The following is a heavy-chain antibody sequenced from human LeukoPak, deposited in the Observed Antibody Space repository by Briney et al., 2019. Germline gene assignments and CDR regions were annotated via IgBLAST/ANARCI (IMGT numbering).Heavy chain of an antibody. CDR2: INHSGST. CDR3: ARVVRYDSKKDC. CDR1: GGSFSGYY. Sequence: PSETLSLTCAVYGGSFSGYYWSWIRQPPGKGLEWIGEINHSGSTDYNPSLKSRVTISVDTSKNQFSLKLSSVTAADTAVYYCARVVRYDSKKDCWGQGTLVTVSS. V-gene: IGHV4-34*01. J-gene: IGHJ4*02. D-gene: IGHD3-22*01.